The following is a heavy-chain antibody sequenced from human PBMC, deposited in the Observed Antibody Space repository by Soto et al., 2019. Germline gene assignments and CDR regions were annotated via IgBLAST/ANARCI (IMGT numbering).Heavy chain of an antibody. CDR1: GFAFSGSA. CDR2: IRSKGHNYAT. V-gene: IGHV3-73*01. J-gene: IGHJ5*02. D-gene: IGHD3-16*01. CDR3: TRDLFSYDYSGILWFDP. Sequence: GGYLRLSCAASGFAFSGSAMYWVRQASGKGPEWVGRIRSKGHNYATEYAASVKGRFTISRDDSKITAYLQMNSLQAEDTAVYYCTRDLFSYDYSGILWFDPWGQGTLVTVSS.